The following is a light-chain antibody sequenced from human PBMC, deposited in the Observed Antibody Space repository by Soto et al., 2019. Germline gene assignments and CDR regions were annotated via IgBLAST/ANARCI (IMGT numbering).Light chain of an antibody. CDR1: QSLISSDGNTY. V-gene: IGKV2-30*01. Sequence: DVVVTQSPLSLPVTLGQPASISCRSSQSLISSDGNTYLHWFQQRPGQSPRRLIYKFSNRDSGVPYRLSRSGSGPDFTQKMSRVQAENVGVHHCLQSTHSPRTFGQGTKVEIK. CDR2: KFS. J-gene: IGKJ1*01. CDR3: LQSTHSPRT.